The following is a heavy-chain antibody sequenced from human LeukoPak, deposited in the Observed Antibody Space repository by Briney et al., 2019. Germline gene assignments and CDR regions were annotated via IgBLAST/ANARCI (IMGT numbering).Heavy chain of an antibody. CDR2: IYYSGST. CDR1: GGSISSSSYY. Sequence: SETLSLTCTVSGGSISSSSYYWGWIRQPPGKGLEWIGSIYYSGSTYYNPSLKSRVTISVDTSKNQFSLKLSSVTAADTAVYYCARDNPTSSGHTTTRTDWFDPWGQGTLVTVSS. D-gene: IGHD2/OR15-2a*01. J-gene: IGHJ5*02. V-gene: IGHV4-39*07. CDR3: ARDNPTSSGHTTTRTDWFDP.